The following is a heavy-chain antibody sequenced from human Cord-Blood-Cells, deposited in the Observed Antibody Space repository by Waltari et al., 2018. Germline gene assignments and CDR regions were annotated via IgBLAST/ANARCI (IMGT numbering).Heavy chain of an antibody. D-gene: IGHD3-10*01. V-gene: IGHV1-8*01. CDR1: GYTFTSYD. Sequence: QVQLVQSGAEVKKPGASVKVSCKASGYTFTSYDINWVRQATGQGLEWMGWRNPNSGNTGYAQKFQGRVTMTRNTSISTAYMELSSLRSEDTAVYYCARGPYAFRELLYYYYGMDVWGQGTTVTVSS. J-gene: IGHJ6*02. CDR3: ARGPYAFRELLYYYYGMDV. CDR2: RNPNSGNT.